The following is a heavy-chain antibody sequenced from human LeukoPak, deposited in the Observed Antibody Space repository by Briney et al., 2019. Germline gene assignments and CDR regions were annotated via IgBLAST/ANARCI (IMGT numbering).Heavy chain of an antibody. CDR1: GFTFDDYA. D-gene: IGHD6-13*01. CDR3: AKDMQTVAGLSNYYCYAMAV. Sequence: PGGSLRLSCAASGFTFDDYAMHWVRQVPGKGPQWVSFISADGGGTYYADSVKGRFTISRDNSKNSLFLQMNSLRSEDSALYYCAKDMQTVAGLSNYYCYAMAVWGQGTTVTVSS. V-gene: IGHV3-43*02. J-gene: IGHJ6*02. CDR2: ISADGGGT.